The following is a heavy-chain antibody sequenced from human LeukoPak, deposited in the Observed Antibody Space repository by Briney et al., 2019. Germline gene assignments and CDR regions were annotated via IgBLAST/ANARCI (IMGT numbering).Heavy chain of an antibody. CDR2: INWNGGST. CDR1: GFTFDDYG. CDR3: ASLQTGAVDY. Sequence: PGGSLRLSCAASGFTFDDYGMSWVRQAPGKGLEWVSGINWNGGSTGYADSVEGRFTISRDNAKNSLYLQMNSLRAEDTALYYYASLQTGAVDYWGQGTLVTVSS. D-gene: IGHD3-10*01. J-gene: IGHJ4*02. V-gene: IGHV3-20*04.